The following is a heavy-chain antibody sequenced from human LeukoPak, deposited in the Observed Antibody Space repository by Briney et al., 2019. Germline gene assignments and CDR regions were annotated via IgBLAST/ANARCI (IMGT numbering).Heavy chain of an antibody. Sequence: GGSLRLSCAASAFTFSTYSMNWVRQAPGKGLEWVSSISSSSNYKYYADSVKGRFTISRDNAKNSLYLQMNSLRAEDTAVYYCARDRHRYHYDGSGYPPYWGQGTLVTVSS. CDR3: ARDRHRYHYDGSGYPPY. D-gene: IGHD3-22*01. CDR2: ISSSSNYK. J-gene: IGHJ4*02. V-gene: IGHV3-21*01. CDR1: AFTFSTYS.